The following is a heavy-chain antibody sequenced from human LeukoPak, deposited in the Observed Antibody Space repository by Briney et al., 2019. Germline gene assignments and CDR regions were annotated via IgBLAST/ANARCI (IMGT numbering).Heavy chain of an antibody. CDR2: INHSGST. D-gene: IGHD1-26*01. Sequence: SETLSLTCAVYGGSFSGYYWSWIRQPPGKGLEWIGEINHSGSTNYNPSLKSRVTISVDTSKNQFSLKLSSVTAADTAVYYCARARLGAPYMDYYFDYWGQGTLVTVSS. J-gene: IGHJ4*02. CDR1: GGSFSGYY. CDR3: ARARLGAPYMDYYFDY. V-gene: IGHV4-34*01.